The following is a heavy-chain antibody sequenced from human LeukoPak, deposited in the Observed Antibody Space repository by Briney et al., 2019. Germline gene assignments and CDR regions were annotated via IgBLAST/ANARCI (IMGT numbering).Heavy chain of an antibody. CDR1: GFTFSSYA. CDR2: ISGSGDST. CDR3: EKSLPSWLQALDY. Sequence: GGSLRLSCAASGFTFSSYAMSWVRQAPGKGLEWVSYISGSGDSTYYEDSVKGRFTISRDNSKNTLYLQMKSLRAEDTAVYYCEKSLPSWLQALDYRGQGTLVTVSS. V-gene: IGHV3-23*01. J-gene: IGHJ4*02. D-gene: IGHD5-12*01.